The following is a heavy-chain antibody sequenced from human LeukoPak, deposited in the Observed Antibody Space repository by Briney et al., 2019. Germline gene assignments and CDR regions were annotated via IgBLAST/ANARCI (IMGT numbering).Heavy chain of an antibody. D-gene: IGHD2-15*01. Sequence: SQTLSLTCTVSGGSISSGGSYWSWIRQHPGKGLEWIGYIYYSGSTYYNPSLKSRVTISVDTSKNQFSLKLSSVTAADTAVYYCARDFVVVAATPGYYYGMDVWGQGTTVTVSS. CDR1: GGSISSGGSY. J-gene: IGHJ6*02. CDR3: ARDFVVVAATPGYYYGMDV. V-gene: IGHV4-31*03. CDR2: IYYSGST.